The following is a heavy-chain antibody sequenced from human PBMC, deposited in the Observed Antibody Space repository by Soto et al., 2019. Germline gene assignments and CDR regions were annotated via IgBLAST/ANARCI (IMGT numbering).Heavy chain of an antibody. CDR3: ARGISMIVEAQRDAPDKYYFDS. J-gene: IGHJ4*02. CDR1: GGSFIGHF. CDR2: INHSGST. Sequence: PSETLSLTCAVYGGSFIGHFWSWIRQPPGKGLEWIGEINHSGSTNFNPSLKSRVTISVDTSKNQFSLKVNSLTAADTAVYYCARGISMIVEAQRDAPDKYYFDSWGRGTVVTVSS. D-gene: IGHD3-22*01. V-gene: IGHV4-34*01.